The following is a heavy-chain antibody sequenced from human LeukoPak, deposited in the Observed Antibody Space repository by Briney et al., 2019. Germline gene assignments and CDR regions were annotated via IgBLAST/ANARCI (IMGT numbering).Heavy chain of an antibody. Sequence: PGGSLRLSCGGSGFTLSNYWVHWVRQAPGKGLVWVSRINIEGSRTDYADSVRGRFTISRDNAKNTVDLEMNSLTAEGTAAYYCARSMGGRNDFWGQGTLVTVSS. CDR3: ARSMGGRNDF. J-gene: IGHJ4*02. D-gene: IGHD2-15*01. CDR1: GFTLSNYW. CDR2: INIEGSRT. V-gene: IGHV3-74*01.